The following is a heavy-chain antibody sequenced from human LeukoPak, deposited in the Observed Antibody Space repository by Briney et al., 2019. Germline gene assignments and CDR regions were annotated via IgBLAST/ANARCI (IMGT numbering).Heavy chain of an antibody. Sequence: PGGSLRLSCAASGFTFSSYWMHWVRQAPGKGLVWVSRINSDGSSTGYADSVKGRFTISRDNAKNTLYLQMNSLRAEDTAVYYCARVQLGYCSGGSCYPGYYFDYWGQGTLVTVSS. CDR2: INSDGSST. CDR1: GFTFSSYW. D-gene: IGHD2-15*01. V-gene: IGHV3-74*01. CDR3: ARVQLGYCSGGSCYPGYYFDY. J-gene: IGHJ4*02.